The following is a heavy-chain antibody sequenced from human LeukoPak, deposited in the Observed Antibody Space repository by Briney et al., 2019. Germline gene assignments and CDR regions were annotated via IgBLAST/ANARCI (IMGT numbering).Heavy chain of an antibody. Sequence: GGSLRLSCAASGFTFSNYYMTWVRQAPGQGLEWVANIKQDGSERYYVDSVKGRFTISRDNAKKSLYLQMNSLRVEDTAVYYCAGGWYPHYGMDVWGQGTTVIVSS. J-gene: IGHJ6*02. CDR1: GFTFSNYY. CDR3: AGGWYPHYGMDV. CDR2: IKQDGSER. V-gene: IGHV3-7*01. D-gene: IGHD3-16*01.